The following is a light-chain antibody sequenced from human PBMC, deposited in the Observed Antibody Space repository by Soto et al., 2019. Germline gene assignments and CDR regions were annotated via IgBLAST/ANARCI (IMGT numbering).Light chain of an antibody. V-gene: IGKV3-20*01. CDR1: QSVSSY. J-gene: IGKJ5*01. Sequence: EIVLTQSPATLCLSPGERATLACRASQSVSSYLAWYQQKPGQAPRLLFYGASSRATGIPDRFSGSGSGTDFTLAIRRLEPEDSAVYYCQQYGGSPSITFGQGTRLEIK. CDR2: GAS. CDR3: QQYGGSPSIT.